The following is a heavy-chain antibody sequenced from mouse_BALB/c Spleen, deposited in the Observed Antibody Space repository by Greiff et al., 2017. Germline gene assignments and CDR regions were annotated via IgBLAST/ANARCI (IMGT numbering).Heavy chain of an antibody. CDR3: ASGSTIFDY. CDR2: IDPANGNT. V-gene: IGHV14-3*02. J-gene: IGHJ2*01. Sequence: EVKLMESGAELVKPGASVKLSCTASGFNIKDTYMHWVKQRPEQGLEWIGRIDPANGNTKYDPKFQGKATITADTSSNTAYLQLSSLTSEDTAVYYCASGSTIFDYWGQGTTLTVSS. CDR1: GFNIKDTY. D-gene: IGHD1-1*01.